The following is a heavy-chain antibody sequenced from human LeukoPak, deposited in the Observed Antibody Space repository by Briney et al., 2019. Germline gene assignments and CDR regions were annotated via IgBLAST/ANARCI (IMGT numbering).Heavy chain of an antibody. Sequence: GASLRLSCAASGFTLSSYTMHWVRQAPGKGLDWVSLIMYDGSNKYYADSVKGRFTISRDNSKNTLYLQMNSLRAEDTAVYYCAKGLSGSPPPYWGQGTLVTVSS. J-gene: IGHJ4*02. V-gene: IGHV3-30*04. CDR2: IMYDGSNK. CDR1: GFTLSSYT. D-gene: IGHD3-10*01. CDR3: AKGLSGSPPPY.